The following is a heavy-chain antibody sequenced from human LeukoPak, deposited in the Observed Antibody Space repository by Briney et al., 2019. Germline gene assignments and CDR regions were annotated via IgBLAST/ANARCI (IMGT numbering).Heavy chain of an antibody. CDR3: ARSLEYYDSSGYWPDY. J-gene: IGHJ4*02. Sequence: GESLKISCKGSGYSFTSYWIGWVRQVPGKGLEWMGIIYPGDSDTRYSPSFQGQVTISADKSISTAYLQWSSLKASDTAMYYCARSLEYYDSSGYWPDYWGQGTLVTVSS. V-gene: IGHV5-51*01. CDR2: IYPGDSDT. CDR1: GYSFTSYW. D-gene: IGHD3-22*01.